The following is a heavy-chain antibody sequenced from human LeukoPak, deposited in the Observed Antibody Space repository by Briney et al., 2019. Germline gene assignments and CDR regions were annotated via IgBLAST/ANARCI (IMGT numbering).Heavy chain of an antibody. V-gene: IGHV3-7*01. CDR2: IKQDGSEK. J-gene: IGHJ4*02. Sequence: PGGSLRLSCAASGFTFIDYWMSWVRQAPGKGLEWVANIKQDGSEKNYVDSVKGRFTISSDNTKKSLYLQMNSLSVEDTAIYYCAREGILAAVDYWGQGTLVTVSP. D-gene: IGHD6-13*01. CDR1: GFTFIDYW. CDR3: AREGILAAVDY.